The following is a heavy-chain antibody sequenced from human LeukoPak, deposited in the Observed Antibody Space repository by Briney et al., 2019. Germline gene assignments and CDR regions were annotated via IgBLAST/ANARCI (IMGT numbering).Heavy chain of an antibody. D-gene: IGHD3-16*01. V-gene: IGHV3-21*04. CDR3: ARGHSYGSYYFDY. J-gene: IGHJ4*02. CDR2: ISSSSSYI. Sequence: GGSLRLSCAASGFTFSSYSMNWVRQAPGKGLEWVSSISSSSSYIYYADSVKGRFTISRDNSENTLYLQMNTLRAEDTALYYCARGHSYGSYYFDYWGQGILVTVSS. CDR1: GFTFSSYS.